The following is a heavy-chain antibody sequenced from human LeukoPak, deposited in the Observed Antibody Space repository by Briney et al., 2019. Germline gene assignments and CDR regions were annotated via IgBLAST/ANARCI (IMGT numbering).Heavy chain of an antibody. CDR2: ISSSSSYT. D-gene: IGHD5-18*01. Sequence: GGSLRLSCAASGFTFSDYYMSWIRQAPGKGLEWVSYISSSSSYTNYADSVKGRFTISRDNAKNSLYLQMNSLRAEDTAVYYCAKDRSGYSYGCFDYWGQGTLVTVSS. J-gene: IGHJ4*02. CDR1: GFTFSDYY. V-gene: IGHV3-11*06. CDR3: AKDRSGYSYGCFDY.